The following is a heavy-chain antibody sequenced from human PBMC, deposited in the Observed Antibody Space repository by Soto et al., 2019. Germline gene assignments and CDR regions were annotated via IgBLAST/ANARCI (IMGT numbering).Heavy chain of an antibody. D-gene: IGHD3-3*01. J-gene: IGHJ6*02. CDR2: ISGSGGST. CDR3: AKLNNNITIFSYYYGMDV. CDR1: GFTFSSYA. Sequence: GGSLRLSCAASGFTFSSYAMSWVRQAPGKGLEWVSAISGSGGSTYYADSVKGRFTISRDNSKNTLYLQMNSLRAEDTAVYYCAKLNNNITIFSYYYGMDVWGQGTTVTVSS. V-gene: IGHV3-23*01.